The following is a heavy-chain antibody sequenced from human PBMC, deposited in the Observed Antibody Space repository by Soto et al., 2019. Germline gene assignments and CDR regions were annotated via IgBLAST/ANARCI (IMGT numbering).Heavy chain of an antibody. CDR3: ASRRYYYYYGVDV. CDR2: TYYSGST. Sequence: SETLSLTCTVSGGSISSYYWSWIRQPPGKGLEWIGYTYYSGSTYYNPSLKSRVTISVDTSKNQFSLKLSSVTAADTAVYYCASRRYYYYYGVDVWGQGTTVTVSS. V-gene: IGHV4-59*04. CDR1: GGSISSYY. J-gene: IGHJ6*02.